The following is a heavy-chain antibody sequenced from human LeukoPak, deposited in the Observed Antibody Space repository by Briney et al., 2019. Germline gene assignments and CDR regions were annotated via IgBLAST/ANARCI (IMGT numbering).Heavy chain of an antibody. Sequence: SGPPLVEPTQTLTLTCTVSGFSLSTDEVGVGWIRQPPGRALEWLADHYWNDNKFYSPSLQSRLTITKDTSKNQVALTMTNVDPVDTATYYCAYQVYSSGWHPFAYWGQGILVTVAS. CDR3: AYQVYSSGWHPFAY. CDR1: GFSLSTDEVG. J-gene: IGHJ4*02. D-gene: IGHD6-25*01. V-gene: IGHV2-5*01. CDR2: HYWNDNK.